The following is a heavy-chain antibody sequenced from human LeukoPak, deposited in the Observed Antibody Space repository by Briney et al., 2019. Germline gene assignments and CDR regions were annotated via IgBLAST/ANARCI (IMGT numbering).Heavy chain of an antibody. CDR1: GFTFSSYA. CDR2: ISSNGGST. V-gene: IGHV3-64*01. D-gene: IGHD6-19*01. J-gene: IGHJ4*02. Sequence: GGSLRLSCAASGFTFSSYAMHWVRQAPGKGLEYVSTISSNGGSTYYANSVKGRFTISRDNSKNTLYLQMGSLRAEDMAVYYCAREGGWGYYFDYWGQGTLVTVSS. CDR3: AREGGWGYYFDY.